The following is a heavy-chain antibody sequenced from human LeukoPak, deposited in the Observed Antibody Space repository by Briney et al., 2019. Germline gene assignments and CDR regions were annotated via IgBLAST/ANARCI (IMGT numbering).Heavy chain of an antibody. J-gene: IGHJ6*03. D-gene: IGHD3-10*01. V-gene: IGHV1-69*05. Sequence: GGSVKVSCKAGGITFSSYAISWVRQAPGEGLEWMGGIIPIFGTANYAQKFQGRVTITTDEYTSTAYKELSSLRSEDTAVYYCARGEYYYGSGSYSKRYYYYYYMDVWGKGTTVTVSS. CDR3: ARGEYYYGSGSYSKRYYYYYYMDV. CDR2: IIPIFGTA. CDR1: GITFSSYA.